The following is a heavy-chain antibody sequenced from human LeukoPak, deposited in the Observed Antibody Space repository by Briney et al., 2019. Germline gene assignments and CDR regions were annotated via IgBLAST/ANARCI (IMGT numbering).Heavy chain of an antibody. CDR2: INREGIST. CDR3: VKVGPTYSLGAFDI. J-gene: IGHJ3*02. CDR1: GFTFSSFW. V-gene: IGHV3-74*01. Sequence: GGSLRLSCTASGFTFSSFWRHGARQPPGRGRCGVSLINREGISTNYAASVKGRFTISRDNAKSTLYLQMNSLTAEDTAVYYCVKVGPTYSLGAFDIWGQGTMVTVSS. D-gene: IGHD1-26*01.